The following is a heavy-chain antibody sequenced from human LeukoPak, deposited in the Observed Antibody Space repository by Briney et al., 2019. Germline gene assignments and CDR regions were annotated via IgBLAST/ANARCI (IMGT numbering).Heavy chain of an antibody. Sequence: GESLKISFKGSGYSFTSYWIGWVRQMPGKGLEWMGIIYPGESDTRYSTSFQGQVTISADKSISTAYLQWSSLKASDTAMYYCARDHCGGDCYSGRYYYYYGMDVWGQGTTVTVSS. CDR3: ARDHCGGDCYSGRYYYYYGMDV. CDR1: GYSFTSYW. CDR2: IYPGESDT. J-gene: IGHJ6*02. D-gene: IGHD2-21*02. V-gene: IGHV5-51*01.